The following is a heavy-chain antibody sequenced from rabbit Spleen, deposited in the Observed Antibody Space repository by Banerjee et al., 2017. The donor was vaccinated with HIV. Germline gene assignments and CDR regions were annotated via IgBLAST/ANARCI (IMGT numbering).Heavy chain of an antibody. Sequence: QSLEESGGGLVKPGASLTLTCTASGFSFSSDYYMCWVRQAPGKGPEWIACIYAGSGSAYYATWAKGRFTISKTSSTTVTLQMTSLTAADTATYFCARDSGTSFSTYGMDLWGPGTLVTVS. CDR2: IYAGSGSA. CDR3: ARDSGTSFSTYGMDL. J-gene: IGHJ6*01. CDR1: GFSFSSDYY. D-gene: IGHD8-1*01. V-gene: IGHV1S40*01.